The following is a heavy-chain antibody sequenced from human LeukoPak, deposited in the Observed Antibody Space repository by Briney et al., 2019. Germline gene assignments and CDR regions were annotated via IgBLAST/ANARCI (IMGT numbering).Heavy chain of an antibody. D-gene: IGHD6-19*01. V-gene: IGHV4-59*08. J-gene: IGHJ4*02. Sequence: SETLSLTCTVSGGSINSHYWSWIRQHPGKGLQWIGDIYYSERTNYNPSLRSRVTISVDTSKNQLSLKLTSVLAADTAMYYCVRRDNTGWNYFDHWGQGILVTVSS. CDR1: GGSINSHY. CDR3: VRRDNTGWNYFDH. CDR2: IYYSERT.